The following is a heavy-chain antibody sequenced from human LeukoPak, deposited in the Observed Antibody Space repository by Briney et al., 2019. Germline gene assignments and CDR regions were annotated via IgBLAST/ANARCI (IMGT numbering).Heavy chain of an antibody. J-gene: IGHJ6*02. CDR1: GGSISSYY. D-gene: IGHD2-2*01. Sequence: SETLSLTCTVSGGSISSYYWSRIRQPPGKGLEWIGYIYYSGSTNYNPSLKSRVTISVDTSKNQFSLKLSSVTAADTAVYYCARGRRYCSSTSCPYYYYYYGMDVWGQGTTVTVSS. V-gene: IGHV4-59*01. CDR2: IYYSGST. CDR3: ARGRRYCSSTSCPYYYYYYGMDV.